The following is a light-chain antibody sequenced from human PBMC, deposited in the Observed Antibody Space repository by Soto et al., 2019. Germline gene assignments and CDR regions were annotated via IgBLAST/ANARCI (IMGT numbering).Light chain of an antibody. CDR3: SSYTSSSTPPYV. J-gene: IGLJ1*01. Sequence: QSALTQPACVSGSPGQSITISCTGTSSDVGGYNYVSWYQQHPGKAPKLMIYDVSNRPSGVSNRFSGSKSGNTASLTISGLQAEDEADYYCSSYTSSSTPPYVFGTGTKVTVL. CDR2: DVS. CDR1: SSDVGGYNY. V-gene: IGLV2-14*01.